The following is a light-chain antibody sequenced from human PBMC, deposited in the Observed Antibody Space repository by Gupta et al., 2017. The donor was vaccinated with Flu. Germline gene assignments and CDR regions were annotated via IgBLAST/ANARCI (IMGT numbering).Light chain of an antibody. Sequence: ATLSVSPGERATLSCVASQSVYSNLAWYQQKPGQTPRLLILGASTRATGIPARFSGSGSGTEFTLTISGLQSEDFAVYYCQQYNIWPTWTFGQGTTVEIK. CDR2: GAS. CDR1: QSVYSN. J-gene: IGKJ1*01. CDR3: QQYNIWPTWT. V-gene: IGKV3-15*01.